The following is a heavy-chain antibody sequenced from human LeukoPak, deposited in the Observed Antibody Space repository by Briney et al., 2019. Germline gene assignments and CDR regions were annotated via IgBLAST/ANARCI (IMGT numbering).Heavy chain of an antibody. Sequence: KPWGVLRLSCAASGFTFSSYSMNWVRQAPGKGLEWVSSISSSSSYIYYADSVKGRFTISRDNAKNSLYLQTNSLRAEDTAVYYCARVMSGWYGMAYYYYYGMDVWGQGTTVTVSS. J-gene: IGHJ6*02. V-gene: IGHV3-21*01. CDR3: ARVMSGWYGMAYYYYYGMDV. CDR1: GFTFSSYS. D-gene: IGHD6-19*01. CDR2: ISSSSSYI.